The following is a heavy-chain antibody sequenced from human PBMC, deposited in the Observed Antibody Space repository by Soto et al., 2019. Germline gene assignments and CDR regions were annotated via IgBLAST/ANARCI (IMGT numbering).Heavy chain of an antibody. CDR2: IYKGGGT. CDR1: GFTVNSHY. D-gene: IGHD2-21*02. CDR3: AKDRAYCGGDCYSAFDI. V-gene: IGHV3-53*01. Sequence: PGGSLRLSCAASGFTVNSHYMSWVRQGPGKGLEWVSVIYKGGGTFYADSVKGRFTISRDNSKNTLYLQMNSLRAEDTAVYYCAKDRAYCGGDCYSAFDIWGQGTMVTVSS. J-gene: IGHJ3*02.